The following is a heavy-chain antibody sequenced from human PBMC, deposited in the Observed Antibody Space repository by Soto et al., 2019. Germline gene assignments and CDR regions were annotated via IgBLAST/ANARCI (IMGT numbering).Heavy chain of an antibody. CDR2: INSDGTKT. CDR3: ARVATNSYNWLDP. CDR1: GLTFNTYW. Sequence: EVQLVESGGILVQPGESLRLSCAGSGLTFNTYWMHWVRQAPGKGLVWVSRINSDGTKTSYADSVKGRFTISRDNAKNTVYLQINSLRAEDTAVYYCARVATNSYNWLDPWGQGTLVTVSS. D-gene: IGHD5-12*01. J-gene: IGHJ5*02. V-gene: IGHV3-74*01.